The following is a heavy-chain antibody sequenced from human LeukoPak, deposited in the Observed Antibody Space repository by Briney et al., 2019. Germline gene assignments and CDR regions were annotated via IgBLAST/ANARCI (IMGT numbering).Heavy chain of an antibody. CDR2: IKSKTDGGTT. CDR1: GFTFSNAW. D-gene: IGHD3-3*01. J-gene: IGHJ4*02. V-gene: IGHV3-15*07. CDR3: TTDYYDFWSGSQIDY. Sequence: GGSLRLSCAASGFTFSNAWMNWVRQAPGKGLEWVGRIKSKTDGGTTDYAAPVKGRFTISRDDSKNTLYLQMNSLKTEDTAVYYCTTDYYDFWSGSQIDYWGQGTLVTVSS.